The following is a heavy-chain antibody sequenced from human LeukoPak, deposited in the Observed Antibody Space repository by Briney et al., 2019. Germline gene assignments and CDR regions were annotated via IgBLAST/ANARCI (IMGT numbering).Heavy chain of an antibody. CDR3: AYGDYSSPLT. V-gene: IGHV4-59*08. Sequence: SETLSLTCTVSGGSISSYYWSWIRQPPGKGLEWIGYIYYGGSTNYNPSLKSRVTISVDTSKNQFSLKLSSVTAADTAVYYCAYGDYSSPLTWGQGTLVTVSS. CDR1: GGSISSYY. D-gene: IGHD4-17*01. J-gene: IGHJ4*02. CDR2: IYYGGST.